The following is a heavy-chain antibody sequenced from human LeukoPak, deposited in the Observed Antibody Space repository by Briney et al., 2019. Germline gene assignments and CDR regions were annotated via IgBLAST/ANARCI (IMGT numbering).Heavy chain of an antibody. Sequence: ASVKVSCKASGYTFTSFGISWVRQAPGQGLEWMGWISAYNGNTNYAQKVQGRVTMTTDTSTSTAYMELRSLSSDDTAVYYCARGLSRGNSGIWGQGTMVTVSS. CDR3: ARGLSRGNSGI. J-gene: IGHJ3*02. V-gene: IGHV1-18*01. CDR2: ISAYNGNT. D-gene: IGHD4-23*01. CDR1: GYTFTSFG.